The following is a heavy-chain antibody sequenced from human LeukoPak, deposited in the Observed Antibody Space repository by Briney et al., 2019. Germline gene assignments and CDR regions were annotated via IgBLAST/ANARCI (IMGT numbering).Heavy chain of an antibody. CDR3: AADERIVVVPAAADV. Sequence: ASVKVSCKASGFTFTSSAVQWVRQARGQRLEWIGWIVVGSGNTNYAQKFQERVTITRDMSTSTAYMELSSLRSEDTAVYYCAADERIVVVPAAADVWGKGTTVTVSS. V-gene: IGHV1-58*01. CDR1: GFTFTSSA. J-gene: IGHJ6*04. D-gene: IGHD2-2*01. CDR2: IVVGSGNT.